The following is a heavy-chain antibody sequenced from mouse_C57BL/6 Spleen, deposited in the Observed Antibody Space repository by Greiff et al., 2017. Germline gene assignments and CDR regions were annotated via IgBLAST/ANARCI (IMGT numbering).Heavy chain of an antibody. J-gene: IGHJ4*01. D-gene: IGHD2-4*01. V-gene: IGHV3-6*01. CDR3: ARAGDYDVAMDY. Sequence: VQLKESGPGLVKPSQSLSLTCSVTGYSITSGYYWNWIRQFPGNKLEWMGYISYDGSNNYNPSLKNRISITRDTSKNQFFLKLNSVTTEDTATYYCARAGDYDVAMDYWGQGTSVTVSS. CDR2: ISYDGSN. CDR1: GYSITSGYY.